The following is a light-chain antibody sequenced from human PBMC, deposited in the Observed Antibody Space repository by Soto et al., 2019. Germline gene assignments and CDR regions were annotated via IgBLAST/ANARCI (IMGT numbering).Light chain of an antibody. J-gene: IGLJ1*01. CDR1: RGDVGGYNY. V-gene: IGLV2-14*01. CDR2: EVS. Sequence: QSALTQPAAVSGSPGQSITISCTGTRGDVGGYNYVSWYQQHPGKAPKLMIYEVSNRPSGVSNRFSGSKSGNTASLTISGLQAEDEADYYCSSYTSSSTRVFGTGTKLTVL. CDR3: SSYTSSSTRV.